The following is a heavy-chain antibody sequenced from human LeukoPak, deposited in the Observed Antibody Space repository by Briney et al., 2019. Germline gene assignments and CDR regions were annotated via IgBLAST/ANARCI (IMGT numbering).Heavy chain of an antibody. CDR3: AKDLRADYDHGMDV. V-gene: IGHV3-48*01. CDR1: GFTFSSYS. CDR2: ISSSSSTT. Sequence: SGGSLRLSCAASGFTFSSYSMNWVRQAPGKGLEWVSYISSSSSTTYYADSVKGRFTISRDNSKNTLYLQMNSLRAEDTAVYYCAKDLRADYDHGMDVWGQGTTVTVSS. J-gene: IGHJ6*02. D-gene: IGHD4-17*01.